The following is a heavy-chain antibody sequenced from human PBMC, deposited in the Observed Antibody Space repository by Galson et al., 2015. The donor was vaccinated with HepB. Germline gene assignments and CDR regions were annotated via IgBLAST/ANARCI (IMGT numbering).Heavy chain of an antibody. CDR3: ARAKSYYDSSGYFLDN. V-gene: IGHV3-53*01. J-gene: IGHJ4*02. CDR2: IYSGGNT. D-gene: IGHD3-22*01. Sequence: SLRLSCAASGFTVSSSYMSWVRQAPGKGLEWVSIIYSGGNTYYADSVKGRFTISSDNSKNTHYLRMNSLRADDTAAYYCARAKSYYDSSGYFLDNWGQGTLVTVPS. CDR1: GFTVSSSY.